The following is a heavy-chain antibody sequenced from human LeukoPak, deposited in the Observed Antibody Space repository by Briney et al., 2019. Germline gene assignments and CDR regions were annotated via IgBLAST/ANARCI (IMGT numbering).Heavy chain of an antibody. D-gene: IGHD4-17*01. Sequence: GASVKVSCKASGGTFSSYAISWVRQAPGQGLEWMGWISAYNGNTNYAQKLQGRVTMTTDTSTSTAYMELRSLRSDDTAVYYCARSYGDINYYYYYMDVWGKGTTVTVSS. V-gene: IGHV1-18*01. CDR1: GGTFSSYA. J-gene: IGHJ6*03. CDR2: ISAYNGNT. CDR3: ARSYGDINYYYYYMDV.